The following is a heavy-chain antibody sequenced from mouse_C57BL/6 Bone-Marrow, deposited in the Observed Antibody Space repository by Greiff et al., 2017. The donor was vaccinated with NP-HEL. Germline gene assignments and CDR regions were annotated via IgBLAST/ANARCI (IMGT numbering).Heavy chain of an antibody. V-gene: IGHV7-3*01. CDR2: IRNKANGYTT. Sequence: EVQLVESGGGLVQPGGSLSLSCAASGFTFTDYYMSWVRQPPGKALEWLGFIRNKANGYTTEYSASVKGRFTISRDNSQSILYLQMNALRAEDSATYYCARYNWGYAMDYWGQGTSVTVSS. J-gene: IGHJ4*01. CDR1: GFTFTDYY. D-gene: IGHD4-1*01. CDR3: ARYNWGYAMDY.